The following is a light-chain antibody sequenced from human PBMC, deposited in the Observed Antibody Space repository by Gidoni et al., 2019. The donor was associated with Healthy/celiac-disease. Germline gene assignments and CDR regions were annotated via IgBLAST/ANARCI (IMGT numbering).Light chain of an antibody. CDR1: QSVRSSY. CDR3: QQYGSSPQVT. CDR2: GAS. J-gene: IGKJ3*01. V-gene: IGKV3-20*01. Sequence: EIVLTQSPGTLSLSPGERATLSCRASQSVRSSYLAWYQQKPGQAPRLLIYGASSRATGSPDRFSGSGSGTDFTLTISRLEPEDFAVYYCQQYGSSPQVTFGPGTKVDIK.